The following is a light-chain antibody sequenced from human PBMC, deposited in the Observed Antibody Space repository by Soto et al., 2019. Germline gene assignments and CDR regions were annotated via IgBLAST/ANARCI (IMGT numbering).Light chain of an antibody. CDR2: DAS. CDR1: QTISSW. V-gene: IGKV1-5*01. J-gene: IGKJ4*01. Sequence: IQLTQSPSTLSASVGDRVTITCRASQTISSWLAWYQQKPGKAPNLLIYDASTLERGVPSRFSGTGPGTEFTLTIDRLQPDDFATYYCQQLNSYPAPFGGGTKVDIK. CDR3: QQLNSYPAP.